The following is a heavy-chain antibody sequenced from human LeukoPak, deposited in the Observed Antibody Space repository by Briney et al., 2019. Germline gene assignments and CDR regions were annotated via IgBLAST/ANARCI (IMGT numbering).Heavy chain of an antibody. V-gene: IGHV3-23*01. CDR3: AKDTTGYCSSTSCYTPFDY. CDR2: ISGSGGST. CDR1: GFTFSSYA. Sequence: GGSLRLSCAASGFTFSSYAMSWVRQAPGKGLEWVSAISGSGGSTYYADSVKGRFTISRDNSKNTLYLQMNSLRAEDTAVYYCAKDTTGYCSSTSCYTPFDYWGQGNLVTVSS. J-gene: IGHJ4*02. D-gene: IGHD2-2*02.